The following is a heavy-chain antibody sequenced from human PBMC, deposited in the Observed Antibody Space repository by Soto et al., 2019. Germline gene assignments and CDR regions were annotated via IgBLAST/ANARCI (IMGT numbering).Heavy chain of an antibody. V-gene: IGHV3-33*01. CDR3: ARDRHETTYDY. Sequence: GGSLRLSCAASGFTFSSYGMHWVRQAPGKGLEWVAVIWYDGSNKYYADSVKGRFTISRDNSKNTLYLQMSSLRAEDTAVYYCARDRHETTYDYWGQGTLVTVSS. CDR2: IWYDGSNK. CDR1: GFTFSSYG. D-gene: IGHD4-4*01. J-gene: IGHJ4*02.